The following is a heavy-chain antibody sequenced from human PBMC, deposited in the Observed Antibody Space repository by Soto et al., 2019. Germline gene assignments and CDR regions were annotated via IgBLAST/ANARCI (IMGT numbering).Heavy chain of an antibody. J-gene: IGHJ4*02. D-gene: IGHD6-19*01. CDR2: LYYSGST. V-gene: IGHV4-39*01. CDR1: GGSISSSNYY. CDR3: ARRWAVAGYHHFDY. Sequence: SETLSLTCTVSGGSISSSNYYWGWIRQPPGKGLEWIGSLYYSGSTYYNPSLKSRVTISVDSSKNQFSLKLSSVTAADTAVYYCARRWAVAGYHHFDYWGQGTLVTVSS.